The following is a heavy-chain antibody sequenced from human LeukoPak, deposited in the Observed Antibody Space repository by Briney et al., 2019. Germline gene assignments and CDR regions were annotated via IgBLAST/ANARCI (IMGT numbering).Heavy chain of an antibody. D-gene: IGHD3-22*01. V-gene: IGHV3-23*01. CDR2: ITNGGGNT. CDR1: GFTFSNYA. CDR3: AKGDSSGYFSPLDS. Sequence: GSLRLSCEASGFTFSNYAISWVRQAPGKGLEWVSGITNGGGNTNYADSVKVRFTISRDNAKNTLYLQMDSLRAEDTAIYYCAKGDSSGYFSPLDSWGQGTLVTVSS. J-gene: IGHJ4*02.